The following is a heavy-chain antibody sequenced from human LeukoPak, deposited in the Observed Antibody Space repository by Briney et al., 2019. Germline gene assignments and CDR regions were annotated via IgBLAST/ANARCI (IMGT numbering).Heavy chain of an antibody. CDR1: GYTFTSYG. D-gene: IGHD6-13*01. CDR3: ARDSQQLAFDY. Sequence: ASVKVSCKASGYTFTSYGISWVRQAPGQGLEWMGWISAYNGNTNYAQKLQARVTMTRDKSTSTAYMELRSLRSDDTAVYYCARDSQQLAFDYWGQGTLVTVSS. V-gene: IGHV1-18*04. J-gene: IGHJ4*02. CDR2: ISAYNGNT.